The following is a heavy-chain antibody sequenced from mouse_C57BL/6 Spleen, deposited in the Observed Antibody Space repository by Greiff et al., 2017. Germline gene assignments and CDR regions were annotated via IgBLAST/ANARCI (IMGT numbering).Heavy chain of an antibody. D-gene: IGHD1-1*01. CDR1: GYTFTDYE. CDR2: IDPETGGT. CDR3: TRYEYYYGSSYGWYFDV. J-gene: IGHJ1*03. Sequence: VQLQQSGAELVRPGASVTLSCKASGYTFTDYEMHWVKQTPVHGLEWIGAIDPETGGTAYNQKFKGKAILTADKSSSTAYMELRSLTSEDSAVYYCTRYEYYYGSSYGWYFDVWGTGTTVTVSS. V-gene: IGHV1-15*01.